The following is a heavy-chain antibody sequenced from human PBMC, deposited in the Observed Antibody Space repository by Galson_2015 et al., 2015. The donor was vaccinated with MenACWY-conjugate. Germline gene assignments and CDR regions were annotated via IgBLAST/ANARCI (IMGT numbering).Heavy chain of an antibody. CDR2: ISSSSSTK. Sequence: SLRLSCADSRFTFSGYSMDWVRQAPGKGLEWVSYISSSSSTKFYADSVKGRFTISRDNAKNSLYLQMNSLRDEDTAVYYCARVGYGESVTPDDYWGQGTLVTVSS. J-gene: IGHJ4*02. CDR1: RFTFSGYS. D-gene: IGHD4-17*01. V-gene: IGHV3-48*02. CDR3: ARVGYGESVTPDDY.